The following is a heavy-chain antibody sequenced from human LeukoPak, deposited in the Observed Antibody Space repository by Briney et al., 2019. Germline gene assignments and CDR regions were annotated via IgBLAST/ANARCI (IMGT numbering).Heavy chain of an antibody. CDR2: MNPNSGNT. J-gene: IGHJ6*03. D-gene: IGHD3-3*01. CDR1: GYTFTSYD. V-gene: IGHV1-8*03. CDR3: ARGDYYDFWSGHAYYYYYMDV. Sequence: ASVKVSCKASGYTFTSYDINWVRQATGQGLEWMGWMNPNSGNTGYAQKFQGRVTITRNTSISTAYMELSSLRSEDTAVYYCARGDYYDFWSGHAYYYYYMDVWGKGTTVTVSS.